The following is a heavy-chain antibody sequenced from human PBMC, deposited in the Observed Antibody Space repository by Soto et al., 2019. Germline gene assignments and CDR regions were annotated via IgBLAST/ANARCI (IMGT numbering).Heavy chain of an antibody. CDR1: GFTFSNAW. CDR3: TTARSNTAMVL. CDR2: IKSKTDGGTT. D-gene: IGHD5-18*01. V-gene: IGHV3-15*01. J-gene: IGHJ4*02. Sequence: NPGGSLRLSCAASGFTFSNAWMSWVRQAPGKGLEWVGRIKSKTDGGTTDYAAPVKGRFTISRDDSKNTLYLQMYSLKTEDTAVYYCTTARSNTAMVLWGQGTLVTVSS.